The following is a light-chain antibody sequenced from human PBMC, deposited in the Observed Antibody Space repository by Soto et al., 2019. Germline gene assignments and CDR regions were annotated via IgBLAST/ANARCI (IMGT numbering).Light chain of an antibody. Sequence: EIVLTQSPGTLSLSPGERATLSCRASQSVSSSYLAWYQQKPGQAPRLLIYGASSRATGIPDRFSGRGSGTDITLTISRLEPEDFAVYYCQQHGSSPWTFGQGTKVEIK. CDR3: QQHGSSPWT. J-gene: IGKJ1*01. V-gene: IGKV3-20*01. CDR2: GAS. CDR1: QSVSSSY.